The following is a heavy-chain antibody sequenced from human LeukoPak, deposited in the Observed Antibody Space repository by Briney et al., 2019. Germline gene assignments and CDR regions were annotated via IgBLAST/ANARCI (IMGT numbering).Heavy chain of an antibody. CDR2: ISGSGGST. CDR3: AKARPFDWLTSSPPESGY. CDR1: GFTFSSYG. Sequence: PGGTLRLSCAAPGFTFSSYGMSWVRQAPGKGLEWVSAISGSGGSTYYADSVKGRFTISRDNSKNTLYLQMNSLRAEDTAVYYCAKARPFDWLTSSPPESGYWGQGTLVTVPS. J-gene: IGHJ4*02. D-gene: IGHD3-9*01. V-gene: IGHV3-23*01.